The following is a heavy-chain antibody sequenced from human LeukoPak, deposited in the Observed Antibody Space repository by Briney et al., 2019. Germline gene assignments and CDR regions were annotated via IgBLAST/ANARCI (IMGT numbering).Heavy chain of an antibody. V-gene: IGHV4-34*01. CDR3: ARGPSGAAAAKTGVDY. J-gene: IGHJ4*02. Sequence: SETLSLTCAVYGGSFRGYYWSWIRQPPGKGLEWIGEINHSGSTNYNPSLKSRVTISVDTSKNQFSLKLSSVTAADTAVYYCARGPSGAAAAKTGVDYWGQGTLVTVSS. D-gene: IGHD6-13*01. CDR1: GGSFRGYY. CDR2: INHSGST.